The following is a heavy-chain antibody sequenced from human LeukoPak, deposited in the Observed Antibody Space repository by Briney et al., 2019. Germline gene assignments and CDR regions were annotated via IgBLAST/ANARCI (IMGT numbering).Heavy chain of an antibody. V-gene: IGHV3-21*04. CDR2: ISSSSSYI. CDR1: GFTFSSYS. J-gene: IGHJ4*02. Sequence: PGGSLRLSCAASGFTFSSYSMNWVRQAPGKGLEWVSSISSSSSYIYYADSVKGRFTISRDNAKNSLYLQMSSLRADDTAVYYCAKSGSTWYDYFDFWGQGALVTVSS. D-gene: IGHD6-13*01. CDR3: AKSGSTWYDYFDF.